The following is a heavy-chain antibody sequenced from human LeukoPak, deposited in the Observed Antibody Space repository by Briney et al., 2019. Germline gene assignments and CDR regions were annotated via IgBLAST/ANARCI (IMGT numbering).Heavy chain of an antibody. J-gene: IGHJ4*02. Sequence: PSETLSLTCTVSGGSIGSSSYYWGWIRQPPGKGLEWIGSIYYSGSTYYNPSLKSRVTISVDTSKNQFSLKLSSVTAADTAVYYCARQAVAGTFDYWGQGTLVTVSS. CDR3: ARQAVAGTFDY. CDR1: GGSIGSSSYY. D-gene: IGHD6-19*01. V-gene: IGHV4-39*01. CDR2: IYYSGST.